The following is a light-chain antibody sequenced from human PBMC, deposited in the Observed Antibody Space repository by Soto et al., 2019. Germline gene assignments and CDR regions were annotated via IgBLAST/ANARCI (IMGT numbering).Light chain of an antibody. J-gene: IGLJ1*01. Sequence: QSALTQPASVSGSPGQSITISCTGTSSNVGSYKLVSWYQQHPGKAPKLMIFEVNKRPSGVSNRFSGFKSGNTASLTISGLKVEDEDDYYCCSSVGSPTSVFGTGTKVTV. CDR1: SSNVGSYKL. V-gene: IGLV2-23*02. CDR3: CSSVGSPTSV. CDR2: EVN.